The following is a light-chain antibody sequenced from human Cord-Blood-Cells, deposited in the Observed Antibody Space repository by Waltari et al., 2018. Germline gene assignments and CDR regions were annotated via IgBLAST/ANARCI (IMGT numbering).Light chain of an antibody. CDR2: KAS. Sequence: DIQMTQSPSTLSASVGDRVTITCRASQSISSWLAWYQQKPGKAPKLLIYKASSLESGVPSRFSGSVSGTEFTLTISSLQPGDFATYYCQQYNSYSQTFGQGTKVEIK. J-gene: IGKJ1*01. V-gene: IGKV1-5*03. CDR3: QQYNSYSQT. CDR1: QSISSW.